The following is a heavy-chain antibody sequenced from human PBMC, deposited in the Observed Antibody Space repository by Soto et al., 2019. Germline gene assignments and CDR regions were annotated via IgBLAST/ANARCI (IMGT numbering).Heavy chain of an antibody. CDR3: ARGHSTDCSNGACSFFYNHEMDV. CDR2: INPKSGGT. J-gene: IGHJ6*02. CDR1: GYSFTDYH. V-gene: IGHV1-2*04. D-gene: IGHD2-8*01. Sequence: QVQLVQSGAEVKKPGASVRVSCKASGYSFTDYHIHWVRQAPGQGLEWLGRINPKSGGTSTAQKFQGWVTMTTDRSISTVYMELTRMRSDETAVYFCARGHSTDCSNGACSFFYNHEMDVWGQGTTVTVSS.